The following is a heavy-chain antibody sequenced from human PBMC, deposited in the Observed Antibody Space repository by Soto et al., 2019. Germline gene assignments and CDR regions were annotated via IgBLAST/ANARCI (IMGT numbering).Heavy chain of an antibody. CDR2: ISGSGGST. CDR3: AKDWEYNWNSGAFDP. Sequence: GGSLRLSCAASGFTFSSYAMSWVRQAPGKGLEWVSAISGSGGSTYYADSVKGRFTISRDNSKNTLYLQMNSLRAEDTAVYYCAKDWEYNWNSGAFDPWGQGTLVTVSS. CDR1: GFTFSSYA. J-gene: IGHJ5*02. V-gene: IGHV3-23*01. D-gene: IGHD1-7*01.